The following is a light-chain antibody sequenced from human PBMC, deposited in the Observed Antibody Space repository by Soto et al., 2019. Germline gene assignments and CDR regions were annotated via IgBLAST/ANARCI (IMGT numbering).Light chain of an antibody. J-gene: IGKJ1*01. CDR3: QQSYSTWT. CDR2: AAS. V-gene: IGKV1-39*01. Sequence: DLQMTQSPSSLSASVGDRVTITCRASQTISSYLNWYQQKPGKAPKLLIYAASSLQSGVPLRFSGSGSRTEFSLTISSLQPEDFATYYCQQSYSTWTFGQGTKVEIK. CDR1: QTISSY.